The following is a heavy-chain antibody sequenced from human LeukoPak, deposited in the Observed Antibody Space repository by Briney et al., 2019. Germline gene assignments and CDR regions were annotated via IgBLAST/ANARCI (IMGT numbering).Heavy chain of an antibody. CDR3: ARRGCSSTSCYAFDY. CDR2: INHSGST. D-gene: IGHD2-2*01. J-gene: IGHJ4*02. CDR1: GGSFSGYY. V-gene: IGHV4-34*01. Sequence: PSETLSLTCAVYGGSFSGYYWSWIRQPPGKGLEWIGEINHSGSTNYNPPLKSRATISVDTSKNQFSLKLSSVTAADTAVYYCARRGCSSTSCYAFDYWGQGTLVTVSS.